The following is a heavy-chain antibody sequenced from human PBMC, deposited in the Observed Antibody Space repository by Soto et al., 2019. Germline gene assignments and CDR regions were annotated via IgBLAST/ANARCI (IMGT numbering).Heavy chain of an antibody. J-gene: IGHJ3*02. D-gene: IGHD3-22*01. CDR3: ARGGITMIVVAPSGAFDI. CDR2: IYNSGST. V-gene: IGHV4-61*01. Sequence: SETLSLTCTVSGGSVSSGSYYWSWIRQPPGKGLEWIGYIYNSGSTNYNHSLKSRVTISVDTSKNQFSLKPSSVTAADTAVSYCARGGITMIVVAPSGAFDIWGQGTMVTVSS. CDR1: GGSVSSGSYY.